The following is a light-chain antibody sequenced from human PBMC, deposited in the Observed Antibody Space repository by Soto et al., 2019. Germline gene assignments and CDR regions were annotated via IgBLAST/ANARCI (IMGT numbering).Light chain of an antibody. Sequence: DIQMTQSPSTLSGSVGDSVTITCRASQTISIWLAWYQQKPGKAPKLLIYKASTLKSGVPSRFSGSGSGTEFTLTISSLQPDDFATYYCQHYNSYSEAFGQGTKVELK. J-gene: IGKJ1*01. V-gene: IGKV1-5*03. CDR3: QHYNSYSEA. CDR1: QTISIW. CDR2: KAS.